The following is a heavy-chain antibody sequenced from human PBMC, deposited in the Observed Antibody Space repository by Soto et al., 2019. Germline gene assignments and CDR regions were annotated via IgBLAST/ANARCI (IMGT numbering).Heavy chain of an antibody. D-gene: IGHD3-3*01. CDR2: IWYDGSNK. V-gene: IGHV3-33*01. CDR1: GFTFSSYG. J-gene: IGHJ4*02. CDR3: SRTRSGYNFDY. Sequence: QVQLVESGGGVVQTGRSLRLSCAASGFTFSSYGMHWVRQAPGKGLEWVAVIWYDGSNKYYADSVKGRFTISRDNSKNTRYLQMNSLRAEDTAVYYCSRTRSGYNFDYWGQGSLVTVSS.